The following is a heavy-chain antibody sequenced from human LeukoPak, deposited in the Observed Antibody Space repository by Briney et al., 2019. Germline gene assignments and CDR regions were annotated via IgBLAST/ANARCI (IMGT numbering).Heavy chain of an antibody. CDR3: AKGLTLGFDY. CDR2: ISGSGGST. V-gene: IGHV3-23*01. J-gene: IGHJ4*02. Sequence: PGGSLRLSCAASGFTFSSYAMSWVRQAPGKGLEWVSAISGSGGSTYYADSVKGRFTISRDNSQNTLYLQINSLRAEDTAVYYCAKGLTLGFDYWGQGTLVTVSS. CDR1: GFTFSSYA. D-gene: IGHD3-3*01.